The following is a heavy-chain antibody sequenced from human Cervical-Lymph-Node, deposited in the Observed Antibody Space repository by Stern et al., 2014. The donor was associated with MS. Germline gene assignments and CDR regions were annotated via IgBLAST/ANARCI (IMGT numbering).Heavy chain of an antibody. D-gene: IGHD4-23*01. Sequence: VQLVESGSGLVKPSQTLSLTCAVSGGSISSGDYSWSWIRQPPGKSLEWIGYIVPSGSTYYNPSLKSRVSISVDRSKNQFSLKLSSVTAADTAMYYCARIFGGNFDNWGQGTLVTVSS. CDR1: GGSISSGDYS. CDR3: ARIFGGNFDN. CDR2: IVPSGST. J-gene: IGHJ4*02. V-gene: IGHV4-30-2*01.